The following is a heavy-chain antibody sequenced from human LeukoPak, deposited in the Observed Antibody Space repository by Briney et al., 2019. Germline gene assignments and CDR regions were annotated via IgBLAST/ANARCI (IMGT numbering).Heavy chain of an antibody. D-gene: IGHD1-26*01. CDR1: GFTFSSYG. Sequence: GGSLRLSCAASGFTFSSYGMHWVRQAPGKGLEWVGFIRYYGSNKYYADSFKGRFTITRDNAKNFHYLQMNSLRAEDTAVYYCAKGPIVRFDYWGQGTLVTVSS. J-gene: IGHJ4*02. CDR3: AKGPIVRFDY. V-gene: IGHV3-30*02. CDR2: IRYYGSNK.